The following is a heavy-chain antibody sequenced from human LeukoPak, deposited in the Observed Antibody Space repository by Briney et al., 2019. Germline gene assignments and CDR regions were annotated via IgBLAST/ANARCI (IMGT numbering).Heavy chain of an antibody. V-gene: IGHV4-59*08. Sequence: SETLSLTCTVSAGSMNNYHWSWIRQPAGQGLEWIGYIYHTGNTNYNPSLQNRVTISLDTSKSQFSLKLTSVTAADTALYYCARPNGSGSNYYFDNWGQGILVTVSS. J-gene: IGHJ4*02. D-gene: IGHD3-10*01. CDR1: AGSMNNYH. CDR2: IYHTGNT. CDR3: ARPNGSGSNYYFDN.